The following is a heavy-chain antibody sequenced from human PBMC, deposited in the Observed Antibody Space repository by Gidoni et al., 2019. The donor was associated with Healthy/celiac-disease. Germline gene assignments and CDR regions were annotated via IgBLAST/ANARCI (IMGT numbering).Heavy chain of an antibody. CDR3: ARGVCSSTSCYYYYYGLDV. CDR2: IYTSGST. V-gene: IGHV4-61*02. CDR1: GGSVSSGSYY. D-gene: IGHD2-2*01. J-gene: IGHJ6*02. Sequence: QVQLQESGPGLVKPSQTLSLTCTVSGGSVSSGSYYWSWLRQPAGKGLEWIGRIYTSGSTKYNPSLKSRVTISVDTSKNQLSLKVSSGTAADTAVYYCARGVCSSTSCYYYYYGLDVWGQGTTVTVSS.